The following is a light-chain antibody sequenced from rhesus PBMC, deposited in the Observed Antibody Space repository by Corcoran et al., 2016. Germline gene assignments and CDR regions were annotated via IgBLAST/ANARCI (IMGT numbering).Light chain of an antibody. CDR3: QQESNWSLT. Sequence: EIVMTQSPATLSLSPGERATLSCRASQSVSSRLAWYQQKPGQAPRLLIYDASSRVPGIPDRFSGSGSGTDFTVNIRSLEPEDVAVYFCQQESNWSLTFGGGTKVELK. J-gene: IGKJ4*01. CDR1: QSVSSR. V-gene: IGKV3-17*02. CDR2: DAS.